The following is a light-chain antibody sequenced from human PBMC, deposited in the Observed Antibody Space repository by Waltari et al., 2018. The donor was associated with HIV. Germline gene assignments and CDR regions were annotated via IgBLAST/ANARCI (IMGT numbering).Light chain of an antibody. Sequence: NFMLTQPHYVSESPGKTVTNPCTRSSGSGASNYLQWYPQRPASSPPTGISEDNQRPSGVPGRFSGSIDSSSNSASLTISGLKTEDEADYYCQSYDSRNHVVFGGGTKLTVL. CDR1: SGSGASNY. V-gene: IGLV6-57*01. CDR3: QSYDSRNHVV. J-gene: IGLJ2*01. CDR2: EDN.